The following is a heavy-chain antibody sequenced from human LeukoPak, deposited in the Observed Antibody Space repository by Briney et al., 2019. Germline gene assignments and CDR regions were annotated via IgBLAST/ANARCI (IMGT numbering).Heavy chain of an antibody. CDR2: IKSKTDGGTT. V-gene: IGHV3-15*07. CDR1: GFTFSNAW. CDR3: TTVGNMGLFPVD. J-gene: IGHJ4*02. Sequence: GGSLRLSCAASGFTFSNAWMDWVRQAPGKGLEWVGRIKSKTDGGTTDYAAPAKGRFTISRDDSKNTLHLQMNSLKTEDTAVYYCTTVGNMGLFPVDWGQGTLVTVSS. D-gene: IGHD2/OR15-2a*01.